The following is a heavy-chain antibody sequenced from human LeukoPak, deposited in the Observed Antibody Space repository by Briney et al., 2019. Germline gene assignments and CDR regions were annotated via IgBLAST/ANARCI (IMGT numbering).Heavy chain of an antibody. V-gene: IGHV3-30*03. CDR1: GFTFSSYG. CDR3: IAAAVPPS. D-gene: IGHD6-13*01. Sequence: GGSLRLSCAASGFTFSSYGMHWVRQAPGKGLEWVAVISYDGSNKYYADSVKGRFTISRDNSKNTLYLQMNSLRAEDTAVYYCIAAAVPPSWGQGTLVTVSS. J-gene: IGHJ4*02. CDR2: ISYDGSNK.